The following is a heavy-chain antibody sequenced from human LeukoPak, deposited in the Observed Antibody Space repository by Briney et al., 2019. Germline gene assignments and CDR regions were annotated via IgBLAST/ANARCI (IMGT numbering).Heavy chain of an antibody. CDR2: IKSDGST. CDR3: ARAPSEIGGYYPEYFRH. CDR1: GFTFSTYW. D-gene: IGHD3-22*01. Sequence: GGSLRLSCAASGFTFSTYWMTWVRQAPGKGLVWVSRIKSDGSTNYADSVKGRFTISRDNAKNTVSLPMNSLRAEDTGVYYCARAPSEIGGYYPEYFRHWGQGTLVTVSS. V-gene: IGHV3-74*01. J-gene: IGHJ1*01.